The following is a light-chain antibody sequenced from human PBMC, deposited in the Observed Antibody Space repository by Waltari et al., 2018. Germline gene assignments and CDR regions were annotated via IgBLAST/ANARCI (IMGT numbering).Light chain of an antibody. J-gene: IGKJ1*01. Sequence: IVMTHSPLSLPVTPGEPASISCRSSQSLLHSNGYNYMHWYLQKPGQSPQVLSYLGSNRASGVPDRFSGSGSGTDFTLKISRVEAEDVGVYYCMQALQTPRTFGQGTKVEIK. CDR1: QSLLHSNGYNY. CDR2: LGS. CDR3: MQALQTPRT. V-gene: IGKV2-28*01.